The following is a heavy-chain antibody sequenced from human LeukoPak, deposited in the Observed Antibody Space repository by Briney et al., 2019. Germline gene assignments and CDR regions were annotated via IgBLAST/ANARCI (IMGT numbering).Heavy chain of an antibody. CDR3: AKTRSFNVFDI. CDR2: ISYDGSNK. D-gene: IGHD6-19*01. J-gene: IGHJ3*02. Sequence: PGGSLRLSCAASGFTFSSYGMHWVRQAPGKGLEWVAVISYDGSNKYYGDSVKGRFTISRDNSKNTLYLQMNSLRAEDTAVYYCAKTRSFNVFDIWGQGTLVTVSS. CDR1: GFTFSSYG. V-gene: IGHV3-30*18.